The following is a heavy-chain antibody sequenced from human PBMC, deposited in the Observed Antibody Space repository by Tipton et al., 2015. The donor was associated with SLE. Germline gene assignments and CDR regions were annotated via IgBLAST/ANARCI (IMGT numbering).Heavy chain of an antibody. Sequence: TLSLTCTVSGGSISSSSYYWSWIRQPPGKGLEWIGYIYYSGSTNYNPSLKSRVTISVDTSKNQFSLKLSSVTAADTAVYYCARGGRGFDYWGQGTLVTVSS. J-gene: IGHJ4*02. CDR3: ARGGRGFDY. V-gene: IGHV4-61*01. D-gene: IGHD3-10*01. CDR2: IYYSGST. CDR1: GGSISSSSYY.